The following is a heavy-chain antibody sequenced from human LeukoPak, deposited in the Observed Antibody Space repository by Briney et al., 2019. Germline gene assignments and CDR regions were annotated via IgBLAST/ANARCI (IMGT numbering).Heavy chain of an antibody. CDR2: VFYSGRT. D-gene: IGHD3-22*01. CDR1: GGSIRSGSHY. CDR3: ARVDSSEYYGTFDI. J-gene: IGHJ3*02. V-gene: IGHV4-39*01. Sequence: PSETLSLTCTVSGGSIRSGSHYWGWIRQPPEKGLTWIGSVFYSGRTSYNPSLKSRVIISVDTSKNQFYLKLSSVTAADTAMYFCARVDSSEYYGTFDIWGQGTMVTVSS.